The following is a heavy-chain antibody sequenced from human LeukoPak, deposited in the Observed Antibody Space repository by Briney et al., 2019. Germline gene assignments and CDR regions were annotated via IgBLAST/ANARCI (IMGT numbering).Heavy chain of an antibody. Sequence: GASVKVSCKASGYTFTSYDINWVRQATGQGLEWMGWMNPNSGNTGYAQKFQGRVTMTRNTSISTAYMELSSLRSEDTAVYYCASRRDGYTPRDKNDYWGQGTLVTVSS. J-gene: IGHJ4*02. D-gene: IGHD5-24*01. CDR3: ASRRDGYTPRDKNDY. V-gene: IGHV1-8*01. CDR1: GYTFTSYD. CDR2: MNPNSGNT.